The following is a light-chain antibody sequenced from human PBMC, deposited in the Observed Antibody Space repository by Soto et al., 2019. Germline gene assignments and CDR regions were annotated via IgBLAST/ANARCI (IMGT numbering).Light chain of an antibody. CDR2: GAS. V-gene: IGKV3-20*01. CDR1: QSLSGSY. Sequence: EIVLTQSPGTLSLSPGQRATLSCRASQSLSGSYLAWYQRKPGQAPRLLIYGASSRATGIPDRFSGSGSGTDFTLTISRLEPEDFAVYYCQQYHNWVTFGGGTKVEIK. CDR3: QQYHNWVT. J-gene: IGKJ4*01.